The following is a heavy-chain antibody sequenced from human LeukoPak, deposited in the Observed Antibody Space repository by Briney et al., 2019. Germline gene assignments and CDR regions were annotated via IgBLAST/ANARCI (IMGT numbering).Heavy chain of an antibody. CDR3: ARDSQKSGWLDY. D-gene: IGHD6-19*01. J-gene: IGHJ4*02. Sequence: SETLSPTCTVSAGSIVSGSYYCSWVRHPARNGLEWIGRIYTSGGTNYNPSLTSRVTISVDTSKNQFYLKLSSVTAADTVVYYCARDSQKSGWLDYWGQGTLVTVS. V-gene: IGHV4-61*02. CDR1: AGSIVSGSYY. CDR2: IYTSGGT.